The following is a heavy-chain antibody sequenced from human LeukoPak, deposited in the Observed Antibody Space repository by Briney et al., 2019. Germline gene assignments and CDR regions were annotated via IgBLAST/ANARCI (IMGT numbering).Heavy chain of an antibody. Sequence: SQTLSLTCAVSGGSISSGGYSWSWIRQPPGKGLEWIGYIYHSGSTYYNPSLKSRVTISVDRSKNQFSLKLSSVTAADTAVYYCASNMVRGLDAFDIWGQGTMVTVSS. J-gene: IGHJ3*02. V-gene: IGHV4-30-2*01. D-gene: IGHD3-10*01. CDR2: IYHSGST. CDR1: GGSISSGGYS. CDR3: ASNMVRGLDAFDI.